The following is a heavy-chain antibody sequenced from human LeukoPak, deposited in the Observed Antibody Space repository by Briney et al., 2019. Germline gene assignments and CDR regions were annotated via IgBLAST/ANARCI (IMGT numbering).Heavy chain of an antibody. Sequence: PSETLSLTCAVSGGSISSSYWWSWVRQPPGKGLEWIGEIYHSGSPNYKPSLKSRVTISVDKSKNLFSLKLSSVAAAATAVYYCAGAYCGGDCYSGRTFDIWGQGTMVTVSS. CDR1: GGSISSSYW. J-gene: IGHJ3*02. V-gene: IGHV4-4*02. D-gene: IGHD2-21*02. CDR2: IYHSGSP. CDR3: AGAYCGGDCYSGRTFDI.